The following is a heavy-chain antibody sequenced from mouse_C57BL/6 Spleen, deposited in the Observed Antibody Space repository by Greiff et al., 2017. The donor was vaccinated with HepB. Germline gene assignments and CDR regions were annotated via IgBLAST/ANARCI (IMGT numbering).Heavy chain of an antibody. J-gene: IGHJ4*01. Sequence: QVQLQQPGAELVRPGSSVKLSCKASGYTFTSYWMQWVKQRPIQGLEWIGNIDPSDSETHYNQKFKDKATLTVDTSSSTAYMQLSSLTSEDSAVYYCARSSYYDGGSYGDYAMDYWGQGTSVTVSS. D-gene: IGHD1-1*01. CDR3: ARSSYYDGGSYGDYAMDY. V-gene: IGHV1-52*01. CDR2: IDPSDSET. CDR1: GYTFTSYW.